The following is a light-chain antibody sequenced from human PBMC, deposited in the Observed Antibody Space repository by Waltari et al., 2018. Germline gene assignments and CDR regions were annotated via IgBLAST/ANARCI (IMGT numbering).Light chain of an antibody. CDR2: EVN. Sequence: QSALTQPPSASGSPGQSVTISCTGTSSAIGGYDYSPVYQPHPGKAPSLIFFEVNKRPSGVPDRFSGSKSGNTAALPLSGLQTADEADYYCSSFAGIINYYVFGSGTKVTVL. J-gene: IGLJ1*01. V-gene: IGLV2-8*01. CDR3: SSFAGIINYYV. CDR1: SSAIGGYDY.